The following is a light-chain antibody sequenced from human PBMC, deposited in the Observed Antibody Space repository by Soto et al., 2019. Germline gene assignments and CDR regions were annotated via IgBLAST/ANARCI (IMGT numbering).Light chain of an antibody. CDR3: QHFNGYPRT. J-gene: IGKJ5*01. Sequence: AIQLTQSPSSLSASIGDRVTITCRASQGISSALAWYQQKPGKAPSLLIYGASTLESGVPSSFSGSGSGTDFTLTIRSLQPEDFATYYCQHFNGYPRTFGQGTRLEIK. CDR1: QGISSA. CDR2: GAS. V-gene: IGKV1-13*02.